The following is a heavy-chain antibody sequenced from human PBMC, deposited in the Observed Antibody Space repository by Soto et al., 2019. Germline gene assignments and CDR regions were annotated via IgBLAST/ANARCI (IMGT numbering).Heavy chain of an antibody. CDR3: ARGLGTGWYFDY. CDR2: IYHSGST. J-gene: IGHJ4*02. Sequence: QVQLQESGPGLVKPSGTLSLTCAVSGGSMTSSDWWSWVRQPPGKGLEWIGQIYHSGSTNYNPSLKSRVTISVDRSKNQFSLNLSSVTAADTAVYYCARGLGTGWYFDYWGQGTLVTVSS. D-gene: IGHD6-19*01. CDR1: GGSMTSSDW. V-gene: IGHV4-4*02.